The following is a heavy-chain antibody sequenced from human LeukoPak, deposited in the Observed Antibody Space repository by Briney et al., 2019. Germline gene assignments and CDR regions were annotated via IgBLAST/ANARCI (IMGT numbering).Heavy chain of an antibody. Sequence: QPGGSLRLSCAASGFTFSSYGMHWVRQAPGKGLEWVAVISYDGSNKYYADSVKGRFTISRDNSKNTLYLQMNSLRAEDTAVYYCARDDSGSSYYFDSWGQGTLVTVSS. CDR3: ARDDSGSSYYFDS. V-gene: IGHV3-30*03. CDR2: ISYDGSNK. CDR1: GFTFSSYG. D-gene: IGHD3-10*01. J-gene: IGHJ4*02.